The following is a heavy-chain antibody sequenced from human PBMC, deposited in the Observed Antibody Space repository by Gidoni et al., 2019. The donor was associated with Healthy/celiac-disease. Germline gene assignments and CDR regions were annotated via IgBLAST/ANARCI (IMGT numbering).Heavy chain of an antibody. CDR3: ARGHDYDILTSPGFDL. J-gene: IGHJ2*01. D-gene: IGHD3-9*01. CDR1: GYTFTSSD. Sequence: QVQLVQSGAEVKKPGASVKVSCKASGYTFTSSDTNWVRQATGQGLEWMGWMNPNSGNTGYAQKCQGRVTMTRNTSISTVYMELSSLRSEDTAVYYCARGHDYDILTSPGFDLWGRGTLVTVSS. V-gene: IGHV1-8*01. CDR2: MNPNSGNT.